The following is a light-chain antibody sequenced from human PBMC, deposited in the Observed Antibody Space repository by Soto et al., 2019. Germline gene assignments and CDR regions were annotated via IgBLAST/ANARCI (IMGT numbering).Light chain of an antibody. V-gene: IGKV1-5*01. CDR3: QQYSVYWT. Sequence: DIQRTPSPSPLPASVGFRVTITCRASQSISSWLAWYQQKPGKAPKVLIYDASSWAGGVPSRFTGSGSGTEFTLTINSLQPDDFATYYCQQYSVYWTFGQGTKVDIK. CDR2: DAS. J-gene: IGKJ1*01. CDR1: QSISSW.